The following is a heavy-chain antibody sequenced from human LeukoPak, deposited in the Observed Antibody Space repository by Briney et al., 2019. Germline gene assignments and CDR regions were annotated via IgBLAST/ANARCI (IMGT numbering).Heavy chain of an antibody. D-gene: IGHD3-22*01. J-gene: IGHJ4*02. CDR2: INTNTGNP. CDR3: ARENYYDSSGYPDY. V-gene: IGHV7-4-1*02. Sequence: ASVKVSCKGSGYTFTGYYMHWVRQAPGQGLEWMGWINTNTGNPTYAQGFTGRFVFSLDTSVSTAYLQISSLKAEDTAVYYCARENYYDSSGYPDYWGQGTLVTVSS. CDR1: GYTFTGYY.